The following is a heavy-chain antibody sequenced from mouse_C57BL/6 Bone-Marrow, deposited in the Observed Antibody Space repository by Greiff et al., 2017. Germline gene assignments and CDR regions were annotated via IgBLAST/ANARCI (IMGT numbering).Heavy chain of an antibody. J-gene: IGHJ4*01. CDR3: ARHSYGFYAMDY. D-gene: IGHD1-1*01. V-gene: IGHV2-6-1*01. CDR1: GFSLTSYG. Sequence: QVQLKESGPGLVAPSQSLSITCTVSGFSLTSYGVHWVRQPPGQGLEWLVVIWSDGSTTYNSALKSRLSISKDNSKSQIFLKMNSLQTDDTAMYYCARHSYGFYAMDYWGQGTSVTVSS. CDR2: IWSDGST.